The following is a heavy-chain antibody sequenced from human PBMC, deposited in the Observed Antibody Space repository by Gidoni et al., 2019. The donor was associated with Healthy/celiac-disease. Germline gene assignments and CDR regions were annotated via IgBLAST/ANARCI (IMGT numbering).Heavy chain of an antibody. Sequence: EVQLVESVGGLVQPGGSLGLSCAASGFTFSISLMHWVRHAPGKGLVWVSHVNSDGSSTSYADSVKGRFTISRDNAKNTLYLQMNSLRAEDTAVFYCARGALYGDWYFDLWGRGTLVTVSS. D-gene: IGHD4-17*01. CDR1: GFTFSISL. CDR2: VNSDGSST. CDR3: ARGALYGDWYFDL. J-gene: IGHJ2*01. V-gene: IGHV3-74*01.